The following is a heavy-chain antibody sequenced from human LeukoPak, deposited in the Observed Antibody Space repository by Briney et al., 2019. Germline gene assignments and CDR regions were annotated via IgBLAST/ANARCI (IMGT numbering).Heavy chain of an antibody. J-gene: IGHJ6*02. V-gene: IGHV1-69*13. Sequence: SVKVSCKASGGTFSRYAITWVRQAPGQGLEWMGSIIPIFGSPKYAQEFQGRLVLTADESTSTAYMELSSLRSEDTAVYYCARSTIFGVVIISYYYYYGMDVWGQGTTVTVSS. CDR2: IIPIFGSP. CDR1: GGTFSRYA. D-gene: IGHD3-3*01. CDR3: ARSTIFGVVIISYYYYYGMDV.